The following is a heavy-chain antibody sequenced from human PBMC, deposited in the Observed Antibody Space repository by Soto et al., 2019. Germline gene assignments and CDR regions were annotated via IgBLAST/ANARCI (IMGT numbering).Heavy chain of an antibody. CDR3: ARSPLGYDYVRQTWREVGDSFDI. Sequence: HVRLEQWGAGLLKPSETLSLTCAIYGASLGGFHWTWLRQAPGKGLEWIGELIHGGSTNYNPSLKSRVSFSLDTSKNQFSLHLMSVTAADTAVYYCARSPLGYDYVRQTWREVGDSFDIWGRGTMVTVSS. CDR1: GASLGGFH. CDR2: LIHGGST. D-gene: IGHD3-16*01. V-gene: IGHV4-34*12. J-gene: IGHJ3*02.